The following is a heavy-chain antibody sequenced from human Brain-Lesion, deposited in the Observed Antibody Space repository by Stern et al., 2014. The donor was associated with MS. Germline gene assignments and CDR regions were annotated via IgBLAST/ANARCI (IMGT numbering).Heavy chain of an antibody. Sequence: EVHLVESGGGLVQPGGSLTISCTAAGFTFGNYWMTWVRQAPGKVLEWVANIKEDGTEKNYVDSVKGRFTISRDNARNSLYLQMNSLRVEDTALYYCARVYNTIYGIVTQRGSGMDVWGQGTTVIVSS. D-gene: IGHD3-3*01. J-gene: IGHJ6*02. V-gene: IGHV3-7*01. CDR1: GFTFGNYW. CDR2: IKEDGTEK. CDR3: ARVYNTIYGIVTQRGSGMDV.